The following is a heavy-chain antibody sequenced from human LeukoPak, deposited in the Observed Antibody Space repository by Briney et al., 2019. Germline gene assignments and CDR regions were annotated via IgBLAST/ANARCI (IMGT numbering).Heavy chain of an antibody. Sequence: ASVKVSCKASGYTFTGYYMHWVRQAPGQGLEWMGWINPNSGGTNYAQKFQGRVTMTRDTSISTAYMELSRLRSDDTAVYYCASPPYGSSWYYFDCWGQGTLVTVSS. CDR1: GYTFTGYY. D-gene: IGHD6-13*01. CDR2: INPNSGGT. J-gene: IGHJ4*02. CDR3: ASPPYGSSWYYFDC. V-gene: IGHV1-2*02.